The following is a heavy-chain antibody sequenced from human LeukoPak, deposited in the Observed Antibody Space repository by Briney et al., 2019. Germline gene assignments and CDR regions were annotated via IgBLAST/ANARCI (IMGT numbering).Heavy chain of an antibody. CDR1: GFTFTNTW. CDR3: ARDWYHAFDF. D-gene: IGHD3-9*01. Sequence: PGGSLRLSCAASGFTFTNTWMNWVRQAPGKGLEWVGRIKSKSAGGTTDYAAPVKGRFTISRDDSKNTLYLQMNSLKTEDTAVYYCARDWYHAFDFWGQGTMVTDSS. J-gene: IGHJ3*01. V-gene: IGHV3-15*07. CDR2: IKSKSAGGTT.